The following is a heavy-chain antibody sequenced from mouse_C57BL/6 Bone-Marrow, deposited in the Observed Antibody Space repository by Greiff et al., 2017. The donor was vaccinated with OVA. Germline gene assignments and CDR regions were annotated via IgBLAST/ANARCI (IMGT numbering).Heavy chain of an antibody. J-gene: IGHJ3*01. V-gene: IGHV1-82*01. CDR2: IYPGDGDT. CDR3: ARRDTVVAEGFAY. D-gene: IGHD1-1*01. Sequence: DQLQQSGPELVKPGASVKISCKASGYAFSSSWMNWVKQRPGKGLEWIGRIYPGDGDTNYNGKFKGKATLTADKSSSTAYMQLSSLTSEDSAFYFCARRDTVVAEGFAYWGQGTLVTVSA. CDR1: GYAFSSSW.